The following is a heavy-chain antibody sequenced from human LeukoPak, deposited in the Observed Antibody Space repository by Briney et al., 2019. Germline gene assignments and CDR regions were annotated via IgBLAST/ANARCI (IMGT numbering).Heavy chain of an antibody. V-gene: IGHV1-18*01. CDR1: GYTFTSYG. J-gene: IGHJ4*02. CDR3: ASWAQTGYSSGWYDY. D-gene: IGHD6-19*01. CDR2: ISAYNGNT. Sequence: ASVKVSCKASGYTFTSYGISWVRQAPGQGLEWMGWISAYNGNTNYAQKLQGRVTMTTDTSTSTAYMELRSLRSDDTAVYYCASWAQTGYSSGWYDYWGQGTLVTVSS.